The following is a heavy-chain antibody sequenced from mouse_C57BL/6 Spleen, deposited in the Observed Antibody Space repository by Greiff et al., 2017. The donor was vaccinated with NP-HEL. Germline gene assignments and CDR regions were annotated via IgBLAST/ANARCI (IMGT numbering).Heavy chain of an antibody. D-gene: IGHD2-2*01. J-gene: IGHJ4*01. CDR1: GYTFTDYN. Sequence: VQLQQSGPELVKPGASVKMSCKASGYTFTDYNMHWVKQSHGKSLEWIGYINPNNGGTSYNQKFKGKATLTVNKSSSTAYMELRSLTSEDSAVYCCATAMVKGSAMDYWGQGTSVTVSS. V-gene: IGHV1-22*01. CDR3: ATAMVKGSAMDY. CDR2: INPNNGGT.